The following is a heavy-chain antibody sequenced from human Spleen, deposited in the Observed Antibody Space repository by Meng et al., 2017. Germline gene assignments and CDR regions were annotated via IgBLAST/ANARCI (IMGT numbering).Heavy chain of an antibody. CDR1: GGSISSIDW. D-gene: IGHD6-19*01. Sequence: VRRRESGPGLVKPSGTLSLTCVVSGGSISSIDWWSWVRQPPGKGLEWIGEIYHGGDTNYNPSLKSRVTIAIDKSKNQFSLKLSSVTAADTAVYYCASWIYSCGWQWGQGALVTVSS. CDR3: ASWIYSCGWQ. J-gene: IGHJ4*02. V-gene: IGHV4/OR15-8*02. CDR2: IYHGGDT.